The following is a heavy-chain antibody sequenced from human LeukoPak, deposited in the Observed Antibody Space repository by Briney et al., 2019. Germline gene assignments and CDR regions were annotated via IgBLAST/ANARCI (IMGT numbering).Heavy chain of an antibody. J-gene: IGHJ4*02. D-gene: IGHD3-22*01. CDR1: GGTFSSYA. V-gene: IGHV1-69*13. CDR2: IIPIFGTA. Sequence: GASVKVSCKASGGTFSSYAISWVRQAPGQGLEWMGGIIPIFGTANYAQKFQGRVTITADESTSTAYMELSSLRSEDTAVYYCARGGDYYDPFDYWGQGTLVTVSS. CDR3: ARGGDYYDPFDY.